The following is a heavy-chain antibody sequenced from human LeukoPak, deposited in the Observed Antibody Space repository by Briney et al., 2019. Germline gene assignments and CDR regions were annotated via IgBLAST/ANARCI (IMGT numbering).Heavy chain of an antibody. J-gene: IGHJ4*02. CDR3: ARVDSSSWYGGPFDY. V-gene: IGHV3-21*01. D-gene: IGHD6-13*01. Sequence: PGGSLRLSCAASGFTFSRYSMNWVRQAPGRGLEWVSSVSSSSSYIYYADSVKGRFTISRDNAKNSLYLQMDSLRAEDTAVYYCARVDSSSWYGGPFDYWGQGTLVTVSS. CDR2: VSSSSSYI. CDR1: GFTFSRYS.